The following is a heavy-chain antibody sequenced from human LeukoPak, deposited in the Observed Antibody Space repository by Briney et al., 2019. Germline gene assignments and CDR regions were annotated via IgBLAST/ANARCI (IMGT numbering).Heavy chain of an antibody. J-gene: IGHJ6*02. Sequence: GGSLRLSCAASGFTFSSYEMNWVRQAPGKGLEWVSYISSSGSTIYYADSVKGRFTISRDNAKNSLYLQMNSLRAEDTAVYYCARVFDPYYYDSSGYYYYYYGMDVWGQGPTVTVSS. V-gene: IGHV3-48*03. CDR3: ARVFDPYYYDSSGYYYYYYGMDV. CDR2: ISSSGSTI. CDR1: GFTFSSYE. D-gene: IGHD3-22*01.